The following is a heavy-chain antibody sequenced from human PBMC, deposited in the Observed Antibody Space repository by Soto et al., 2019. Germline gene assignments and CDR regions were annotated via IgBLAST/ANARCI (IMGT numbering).Heavy chain of an antibody. D-gene: IGHD5-18*01. Sequence: VQLVQSGAEVKKPGASVKVSCKASGYTFTGYYMHWVRQAPGQGLEWMGWINPNSGGTNYAQKFQGWVTMTRDTSISTAYMELSRLRSDDTAVYYCARAGYSYAYGWYFDYWGQGTLVTVSS. J-gene: IGHJ4*02. CDR2: INPNSGGT. CDR3: ARAGYSYAYGWYFDY. V-gene: IGHV1-2*04. CDR1: GYTFTGYY.